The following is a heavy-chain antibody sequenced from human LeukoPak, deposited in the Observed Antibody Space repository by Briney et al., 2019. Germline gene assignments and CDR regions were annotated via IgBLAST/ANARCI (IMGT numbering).Heavy chain of an antibody. V-gene: IGHV3-30*06. CDR3: ARVHMTTPS. CDR1: GFTFSSYG. J-gene: IGHJ4*02. CDR2: ISYDGSNK. Sequence: GRSLRLSCAASGFTFSSYGMHWVRQAPGKGLEWVAVISYDGSNKYYADSVKGRFTISRDNSKNTLYLQMNSLRAEDTAVYYCARVHMTTPSWGQGTLVTVSS. D-gene: IGHD4-17*01.